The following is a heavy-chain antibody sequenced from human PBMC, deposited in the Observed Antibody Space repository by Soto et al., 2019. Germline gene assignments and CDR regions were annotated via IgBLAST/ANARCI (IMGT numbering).Heavy chain of an antibody. D-gene: IGHD2-15*01. J-gene: IGHJ4*02. CDR1: GLTFSNAW. CDR2: IKSKTDGGTT. V-gene: IGHV3-15*01. CDR3: TTGPVVVVVAATFDY. Sequence: GGSLRLSCAASGLTFSNAWMSWVRQAPGKGLEWVGRIKSKTDGGTTDYAAPVKVRFTISRDDSKNTLYLQMNSLKTEDTAVYYCTTGPVVVVVAATFDYWGQGTLVTVSS.